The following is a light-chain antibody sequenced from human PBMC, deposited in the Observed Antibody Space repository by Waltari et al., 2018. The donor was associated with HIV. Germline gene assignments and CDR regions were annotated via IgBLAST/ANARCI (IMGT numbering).Light chain of an antibody. CDR1: SYNVDSNN. CDR3: AARDDSLHGVV. V-gene: IGLV1-44*01. Sequence: QSVLTQPPSASGQPAQRTTISGSGGSYNVDSNNVHGYNQLPGEPPKLLIYFTNPRPSGVPDRFSGSKSGTSASLAISGLQSEDEADYYCAARDDSLHGVVFGGGTKVTVL. J-gene: IGLJ3*02. CDR2: FTN.